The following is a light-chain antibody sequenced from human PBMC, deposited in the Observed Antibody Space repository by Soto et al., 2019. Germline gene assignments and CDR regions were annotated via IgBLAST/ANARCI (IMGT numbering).Light chain of an antibody. J-gene: IGLJ1*01. CDR3: CSYAGSHSYV. CDR1: SSDVGGYNY. Sequence: QSALTQPRSVSGSPGQSVAISCTGTSSDVGGYNYVSWYQQHPGKAPKLMIYDVTKRPSGVPERFSASKSGNTASLTISGLQADDEADYYCCSYAGSHSYVFGTGTKVTVL. V-gene: IGLV2-11*01. CDR2: DVT.